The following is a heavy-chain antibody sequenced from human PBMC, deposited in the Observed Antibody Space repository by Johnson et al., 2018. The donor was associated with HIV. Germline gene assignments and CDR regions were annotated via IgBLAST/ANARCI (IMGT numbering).Heavy chain of an antibody. CDR1: GFTFDDYG. J-gene: IGHJ3*02. CDR3: ARDLVVGDQSKPLTHAFYI. CDR2: INWNGGST. D-gene: IGHD1-26*01. V-gene: IGHV3-20*04. Sequence: VLLVESGGGVVQPGRSLRLSCAASGFTFDDYGMSWVRQAPGKGLEWVSGINWNGGSTGYADSVKGRFTISRDNAKNSLYLQMNSLRGEDTALYYCARDLVVGDQSKPLTHAFYIWGQGTMVTVSS.